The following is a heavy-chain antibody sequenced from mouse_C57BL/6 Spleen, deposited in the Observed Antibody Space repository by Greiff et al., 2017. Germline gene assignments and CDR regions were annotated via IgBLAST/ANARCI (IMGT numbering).Heavy chain of an antibody. D-gene: IGHD2-3*01. J-gene: IGHJ4*01. V-gene: IGHV5-17*01. CDR3: AREGYYAAMDY. CDR2: ISSGSSTI. Sequence: DVMLVESGGGLVKPGGSLKLSCAASGFTFSDYGMHWVRQAPEKGLEWVAYISSGSSTIYYADTVKGRFTISRDNAKNTLFLQMTSLRSEDTAMYYCAREGYYAAMDYWGQGTSVTVSS. CDR1: GFTFSDYG.